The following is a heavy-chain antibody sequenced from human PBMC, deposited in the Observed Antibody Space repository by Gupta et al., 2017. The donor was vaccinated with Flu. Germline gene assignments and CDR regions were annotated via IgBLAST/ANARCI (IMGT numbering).Heavy chain of an antibody. J-gene: IGHJ4*02. CDR1: NTW. CDR2: IKSKTNGGTI. V-gene: IGHV3-15*01. D-gene: IGHD3-16*01. CDR3: TTLGALDY. Sequence: NTWMSWVRQAPGKGLEWVGRIKSKTNGGTIDYAAPVKGRFTISRDDSKNTLYLQMSSLKTEDTAVYYCTTLGALDYWGQGTLVTVSS.